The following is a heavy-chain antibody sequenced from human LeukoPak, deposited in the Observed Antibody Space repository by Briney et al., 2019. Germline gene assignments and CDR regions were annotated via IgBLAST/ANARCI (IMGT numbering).Heavy chain of an antibody. CDR2: INPNSGGT. CDR1: GYTFTNYY. D-gene: IGHD6-13*01. J-gene: IGHJ5*02. V-gene: IGHV1-2*02. CDR3: ARGSGQQQLWFDP. Sequence: ASVKVSCKASGYTFTNYYMHWVRQAPGQGLEWMGWINPNSGGTNYAQKLQGRVTMTRDTSISTAYMELSRLRSDDTAVYYCARGSGQQQLWFDPWGQGTLVTVSS.